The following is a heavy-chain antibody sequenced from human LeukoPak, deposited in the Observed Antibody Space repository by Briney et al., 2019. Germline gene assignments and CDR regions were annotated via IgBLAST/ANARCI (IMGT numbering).Heavy chain of an antibody. CDR2: INYSGST. V-gene: IGHV4-34*01. D-gene: IGHD6-19*01. J-gene: IGHJ4*02. Sequence: SETLSLTCAVYGGSFSGYYWSWIRQPPGKGLEWIGEINYSGSTNYNPSLKSRVTISVDTSKNQFSLKLSSVTAADTAVYYCAREQWLVGIDYWGQGTLVTVSS. CDR1: GGSFSGYY. CDR3: AREQWLVGIDY.